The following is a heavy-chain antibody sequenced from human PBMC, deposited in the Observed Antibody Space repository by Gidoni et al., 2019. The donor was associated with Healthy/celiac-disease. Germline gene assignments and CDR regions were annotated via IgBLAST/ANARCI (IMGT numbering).Heavy chain of an antibody. Sequence: KASGYTFTSYGISWVRQAPGQGLEWMGWISAYNGNTNYAQKLQGRVTMTTDTSTSTAYMELRSLRSDDTAVYYCARDGNTMTGDSTNFDYWGQGTLVTVSS. CDR3: ARDGNTMTGDSTNFDY. J-gene: IGHJ4*02. V-gene: IGHV1-18*04. CDR1: GYTFTSYG. CDR2: ISAYNGNT. D-gene: IGHD3-22*01.